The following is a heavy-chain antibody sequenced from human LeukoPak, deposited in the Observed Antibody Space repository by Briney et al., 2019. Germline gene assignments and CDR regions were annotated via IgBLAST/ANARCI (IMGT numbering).Heavy chain of an antibody. Sequence: PSETLSLTCTVSGGSVSSGNYYWSWIRQPPGKGLEWIGEINHSGSTNYNPSLKSRVTISVDTSKNQFSVKLSSVTAADTAVYYCARDLLIAAPGVDYWGQGTLVTVSS. CDR2: INHSGST. D-gene: IGHD6-13*01. CDR1: GGSVSSGNYY. J-gene: IGHJ4*02. CDR3: ARDLLIAAPGVDY. V-gene: IGHV4-39*07.